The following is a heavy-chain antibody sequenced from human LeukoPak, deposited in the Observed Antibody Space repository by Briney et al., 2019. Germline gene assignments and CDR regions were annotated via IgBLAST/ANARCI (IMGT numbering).Heavy chain of an antibody. CDR3: ARDGAFDY. Sequence: SVKVSCKASGGTFSSYAISWVRQAPGQGLEWMGGIIPIFGTANYAQKLQGRVTMTTDTSTSTAYMELRSLRSDDTAVYYCARDGAFDYWGQGTLVTVSS. J-gene: IGHJ4*02. V-gene: IGHV1-69*05. CDR2: IIPIFGTA. CDR1: GGTFSSYA.